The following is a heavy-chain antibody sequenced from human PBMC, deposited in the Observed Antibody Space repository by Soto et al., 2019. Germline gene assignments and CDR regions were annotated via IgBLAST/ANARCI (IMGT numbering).Heavy chain of an antibody. CDR1: DFSISSCW. Sequence: EVPQVESGGGLVQPGGSLRLSCAASDFSISSCWMSWVRQAPGKGLEWVANIGPDGSVKYYVDSVKGRFTISRDNARNSLDLQMNSLRDEDTALYYCATGCNDWHFWGQGTLVTVSS. CDR3: ATGCNDWHF. J-gene: IGHJ1*01. V-gene: IGHV3-7*01. D-gene: IGHD3-9*01. CDR2: IGPDGSVK.